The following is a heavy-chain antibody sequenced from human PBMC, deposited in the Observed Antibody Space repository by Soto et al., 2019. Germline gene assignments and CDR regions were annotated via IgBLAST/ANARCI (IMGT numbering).Heavy chain of an antibody. CDR1: GFTASAYY. V-gene: IGHV3-53*01. CDR3: ASYNWKSYYGMDV. D-gene: IGHD1-20*01. CDR2: LYSGGAT. J-gene: IGHJ6*02. Sequence: EVQLVESGGGLIQPGGSLRLSCVVSGFTASAYYTSWVRQAPGKGLDWVSALYSGGATFYADSVKGRFTISGDNSKNTLYLQMNSLRAEDTAVYYCASYNWKSYYGMDVWGQGTTVTVSS.